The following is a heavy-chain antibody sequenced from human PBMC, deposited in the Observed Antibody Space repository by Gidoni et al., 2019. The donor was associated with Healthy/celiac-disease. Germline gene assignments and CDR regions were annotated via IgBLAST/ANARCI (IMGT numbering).Heavy chain of an antibody. V-gene: IGHV3-43*02. D-gene: IGHD2-15*01. J-gene: IGHJ6*02. Sequence: EVQLVESGGGVVQPGGSRRLSCAASGFTLDDYAMHWVRQAPGKGLELVSLISGDGGSTYYADSVKGRFTISRDNSKNSLYLQMNSLRTEDTALYYCAKGGSYGSIVVVVAATYGMDVWGQGTTVTVSS. CDR3: AKGGSYGSIVVVVAATYGMDV. CDR1: GFTLDDYA. CDR2: ISGDGGST.